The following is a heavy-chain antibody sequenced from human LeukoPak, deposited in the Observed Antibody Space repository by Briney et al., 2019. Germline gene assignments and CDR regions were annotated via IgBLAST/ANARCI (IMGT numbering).Heavy chain of an antibody. CDR2: IYTTGST. V-gene: IGHV4-61*02. CDR1: GDSISSGSYY. D-gene: IGHD6-19*01. Sequence: PSETLSLTCSVSGDSISSGSYYWSWIRQPAGKGLEWIGRIYTTGSTNYNPSLKSRVTISVDTSENQFSLKLSSVTAADTAVYYCATSSGWYYFDYWGQGTLVTVSS. J-gene: IGHJ4*02. CDR3: ATSSGWYYFDY.